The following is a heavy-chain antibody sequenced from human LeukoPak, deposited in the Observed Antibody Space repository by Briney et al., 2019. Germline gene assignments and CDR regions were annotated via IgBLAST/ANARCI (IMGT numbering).Heavy chain of an antibody. CDR2: ISYDGSNK. CDR1: GFTFRSYG. J-gene: IGHJ4*02. Sequence: PGGSLRLSCAASGFTFRSYGMHWVRQATGQGLEWVAVISYDGSNKYYADSVKCRFTISRDNPKNTLYLQMNSLRAEDTAVYYCAKDYCGGDCYPDYWGQGTLVTVSS. V-gene: IGHV3-30*18. CDR3: AKDYCGGDCYPDY. D-gene: IGHD2-21*02.